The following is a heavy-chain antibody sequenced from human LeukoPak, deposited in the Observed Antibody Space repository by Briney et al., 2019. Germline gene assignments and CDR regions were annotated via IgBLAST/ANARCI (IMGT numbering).Heavy chain of an antibody. V-gene: IGHV3-74*01. Sequence: PGGSLRLSCAASGFTFSSYWMHWVRQAPGKGLVWVSRINSDGSSTSYADSVKGRFTISRDNAKNPLYLQMNSLRAEDTAVYYCARAHTVTTYYMDVWGKGTTVTVSS. CDR3: ARAHTVTTYYMDV. CDR1: GFTFSSYW. D-gene: IGHD4-17*01. J-gene: IGHJ6*03. CDR2: INSDGSST.